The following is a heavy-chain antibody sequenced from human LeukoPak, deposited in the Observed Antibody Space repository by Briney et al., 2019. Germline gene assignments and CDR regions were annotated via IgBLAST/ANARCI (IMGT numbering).Heavy chain of an antibody. Sequence: GGSLRLSCAASGFTVSSNYMSWVRQAPGKGLEWVSLIYTGGDTYYADSVKGRFTLSRDNSKNTLYLQMSSLRTEDTAVYYCVRSSASSGPNCFDPWGQGTLVTVSS. CDR2: IYTGGDT. J-gene: IGHJ5*02. V-gene: IGHV3-66*01. CDR1: GFTVSSNY. D-gene: IGHD3-10*01. CDR3: VRSSASSGPNCFDP.